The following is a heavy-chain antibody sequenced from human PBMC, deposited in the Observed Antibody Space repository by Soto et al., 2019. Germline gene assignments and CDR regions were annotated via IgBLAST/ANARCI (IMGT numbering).Heavy chain of an antibody. Sequence: VQLVESGGGVVQPGRSLRLSCAASGFTFSSHGMHWVRQAPGKGLEWVAVISYDGNMQNYADSVKGRFTISRDDSKNTLYLQMNSLRAEDTAVYHCARDRSGYFSFDYWGQGTLVTVSS. CDR2: ISYDGNMQ. D-gene: IGHD3-22*01. CDR1: GFTFSSHG. J-gene: IGHJ4*02. CDR3: ARDRSGYFSFDY. V-gene: IGHV3-30*03.